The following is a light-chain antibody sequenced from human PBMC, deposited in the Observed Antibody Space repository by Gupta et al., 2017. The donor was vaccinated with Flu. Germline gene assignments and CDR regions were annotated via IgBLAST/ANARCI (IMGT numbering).Light chain of an antibody. CDR2: END. V-gene: IGLV1-51*01. J-gene: IGLJ3*02. Sequence: ENDKRLSGVPDRFSGSKSGTPATLDITRLRTGDEADYYCATWDTPLSTGRFGGGTKLTVL. CDR3: ATWDTPLSTGR.